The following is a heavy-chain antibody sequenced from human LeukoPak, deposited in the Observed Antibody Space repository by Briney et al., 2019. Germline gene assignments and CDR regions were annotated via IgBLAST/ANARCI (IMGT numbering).Heavy chain of an antibody. CDR1: GFTVSSNY. Sequence: PGGSLRLSCAASGFTVSSNYMSCVPQAPGKGLEWVSVIYSGGSTYYADSVKGRFTISRDNPKNTLYLQMNSLRAEDTAVYYCAREAEIVGATYFDYWGQGTLVTVSS. D-gene: IGHD1-26*01. CDR3: AREAEIVGATYFDY. J-gene: IGHJ4*02. V-gene: IGHV3-66*01. CDR2: IYSGGST.